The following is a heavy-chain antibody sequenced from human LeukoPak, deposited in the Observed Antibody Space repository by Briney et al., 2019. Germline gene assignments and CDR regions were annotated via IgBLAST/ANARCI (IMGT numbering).Heavy chain of an antibody. J-gene: IGHJ4*02. Sequence: GGSLRLSCAASGFTFSSYEMNWVRQAPGKGLKWVSYISSSGSTIYYADSVKGRFTISRDNAKNSLYLQMNSLRAEDTAVYYCARARQWLGILDYWGQGTLVIVSS. D-gene: IGHD6-19*01. CDR2: ISSSGSTI. CDR3: ARARQWLGILDY. V-gene: IGHV3-48*03. CDR1: GFTFSSYE.